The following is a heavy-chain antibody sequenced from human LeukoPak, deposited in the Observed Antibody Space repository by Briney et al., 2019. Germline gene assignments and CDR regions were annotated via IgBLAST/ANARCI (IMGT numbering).Heavy chain of an antibody. J-gene: IGHJ4*02. V-gene: IGHV3-23*01. Sequence: SGGSLRLSCAASGFTFSSSAMNWVRQAPGKGLEWVSSIRTSGGATYYADSVKGRFTISGDNSKNTLYLQMNSLRAEDTAVYYCAKDAGLIVGATDYWGQGTLVTVSS. D-gene: IGHD1-26*01. CDR3: AKDAGLIVGATDY. CDR1: GFTFSSSA. CDR2: IRTSGGAT.